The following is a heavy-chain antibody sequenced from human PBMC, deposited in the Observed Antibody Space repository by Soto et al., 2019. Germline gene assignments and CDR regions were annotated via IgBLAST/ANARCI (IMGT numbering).Heavy chain of an antibody. D-gene: IGHD4-17*01. CDR3: ARDELSSVTSETHY. V-gene: IGHV3-30-3*01. Sequence: QVQLVESGGGVVQPGGSLRLSCAASGFTFSSYAMHWVRQAPGKGLDWVAVISYDGTNKYYADSVRGRFTISRDNTKNTLYLQMNSLRAEDTAVYYCARDELSSVTSETHYWGQGTLVTVSS. CDR2: ISYDGTNK. J-gene: IGHJ4*02. CDR1: GFTFSSYA.